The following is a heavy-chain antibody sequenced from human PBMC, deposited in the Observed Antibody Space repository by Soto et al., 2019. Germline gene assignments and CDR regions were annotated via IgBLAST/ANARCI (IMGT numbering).Heavy chain of an antibody. V-gene: IGHV3-48*02. CDR2: ITSDSSTI. D-gene: IGHD2-8*01. CDR3: ARVGRGVYGMDV. J-gene: IGHJ6*02. CDR1: GFTFSTYS. Sequence: GGSLRLSCAASGFTFSTYSINWVRQAPGKGLEWFSHITSDSSTISYADSVKGRFTVSRDNAKNSLYLQMNSLRDEDTAVYYCARVGRGVYGMDVWGQGTSVTVSS.